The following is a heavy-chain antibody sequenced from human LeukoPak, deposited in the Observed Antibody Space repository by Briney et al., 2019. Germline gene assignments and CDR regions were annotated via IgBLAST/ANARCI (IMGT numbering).Heavy chain of an antibody. V-gene: IGHV4-61*02. Sequence: SQTLSLTCTVSGGSISGGSYYWSWIRQPAGKGLEWIGRIYTSGSTNYNPSLKSRVTISVDTSKNQFSLKLSSVTAADTAVYYRARARGYNYGYPFDYWGQGTLVTVSS. CDR3: ARARGYNYGYPFDY. CDR1: GGSISGGSYY. D-gene: IGHD5-18*01. J-gene: IGHJ4*02. CDR2: IYTSGST.